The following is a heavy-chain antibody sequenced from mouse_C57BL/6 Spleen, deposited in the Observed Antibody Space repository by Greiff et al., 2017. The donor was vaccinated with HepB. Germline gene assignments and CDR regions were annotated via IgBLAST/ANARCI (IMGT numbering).Heavy chain of an antibody. Sequence: DVQLVESGGGLVKPGGSLKLSCAASGFTFSDYGMHWVRQAPEKGLEWVAYISSGSSTIYYADTVKGRFTISRDNAKNTLFLQMTSLRSEDTAMYYCARGGAYYGSSHWYFDVWGTGTTVTVSS. D-gene: IGHD1-1*01. J-gene: IGHJ1*03. CDR3: ARGGAYYGSSHWYFDV. CDR1: GFTFSDYG. CDR2: ISSGSSTI. V-gene: IGHV5-17*01.